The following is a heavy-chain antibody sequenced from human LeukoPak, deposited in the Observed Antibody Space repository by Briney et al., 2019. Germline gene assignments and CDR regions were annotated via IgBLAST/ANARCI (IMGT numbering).Heavy chain of an antibody. V-gene: IGHV3-23*01. CDR3: AKYGILTGYVIDY. Sequence: GGSLRLSCAASGFTFSSYAMSWVRQAPGKGLEWVSAISGSGGSTYYADSVKGRFTISRDNSKNTLHLQMNSLRAEDTAVYYCAKYGILTGYVIDYWGQGTLVTVSS. D-gene: IGHD3-9*01. CDR1: GFTFSSYA. J-gene: IGHJ4*02. CDR2: ISGSGGST.